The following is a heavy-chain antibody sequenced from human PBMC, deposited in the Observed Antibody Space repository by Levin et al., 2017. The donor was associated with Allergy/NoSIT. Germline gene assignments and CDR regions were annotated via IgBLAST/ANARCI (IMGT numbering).Heavy chain of an antibody. CDR1: GGSISSGRFY. J-gene: IGHJ4*02. V-gene: IGHV4-61*02. D-gene: IGHD2-2*02. CDR2: IYSDGSI. CDR3: AREVVPTAIEGWFFDY. Sequence: SETLSLTCTVSGGSISSGRFYWSWMRQPAGKELEWIGRIYSDGSITYNPFLKRRISLSLDPSKNQFTLSLSSVTAADTAVYYCAREVVPTAIEGWFFDYWGQGALVTVSS.